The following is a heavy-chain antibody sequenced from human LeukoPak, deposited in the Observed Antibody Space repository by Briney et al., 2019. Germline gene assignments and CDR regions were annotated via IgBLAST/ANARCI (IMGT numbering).Heavy chain of an antibody. CDR2: INPSGGST. D-gene: IGHD3-9*01. V-gene: IGHV1-46*01. CDR1: GYAFTSYY. Sequence: ASVQVSFKASGYAFTSYYMHWVRPAPGQGREWMGIINPSGGSTSYAQKFQGRVTMTRDMSTSTVYMELSSLRSEDTAVYYCARVGGTGYDILTGYYRGGGYFDYWGQGTLVTVSS. CDR3: ARVGGTGYDILTGYYRGGGYFDY. J-gene: IGHJ4*02.